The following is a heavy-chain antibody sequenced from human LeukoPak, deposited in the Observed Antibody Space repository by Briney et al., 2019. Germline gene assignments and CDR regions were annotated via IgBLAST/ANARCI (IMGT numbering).Heavy chain of an antibody. D-gene: IGHD1-26*01. J-gene: IGHJ4*02. CDR1: GGSISNYY. CDR2: IYYSGTT. Sequence: SETLSLTCTVSGGSISNYYWSWIRQPPGKGLEWIGFIYYSGTTHYNPSLKSRVTMSVATSNNQFSLRLSSVTAEDTAIYYCARHSGASPHYFDYWGQGALVTVSS. CDR3: ARHSGASPHYFDY. V-gene: IGHV4-59*08.